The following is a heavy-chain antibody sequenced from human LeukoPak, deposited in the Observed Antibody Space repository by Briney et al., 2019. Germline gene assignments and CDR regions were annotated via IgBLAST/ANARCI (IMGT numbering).Heavy chain of an antibody. CDR3: ASPFCSGGGCYFDD. V-gene: IGHV4-34*01. CDR1: GGSSNGYY. Sequence: PSETLSLTCAIYGGSSNGYYWSWIRQPPGKGLEWIGEINHSGSTNYNPSLKSRVTISVDTSKNQFSLRLSSMTAADTAFYYCASPFCSGGGCYFDDWGQGSLVTVSS. J-gene: IGHJ4*02. CDR2: INHSGST. D-gene: IGHD2-15*01.